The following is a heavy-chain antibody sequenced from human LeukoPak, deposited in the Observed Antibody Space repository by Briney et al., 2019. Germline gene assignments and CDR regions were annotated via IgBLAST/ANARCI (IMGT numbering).Heavy chain of an antibody. Sequence: ASVTVSCTASRYTFTVYYIHWVRQAAGQGLERMGWLNHKSGGTNYAQNFQGRVTMTRDTIINTAYIELSRLRSDDTAVYYCARNDWNDPWFDPWGQGTLVTVSS. CDR1: RYTFTVYY. J-gene: IGHJ5*02. V-gene: IGHV1-2*02. CDR2: LNHKSGGT. CDR3: ARNDWNDPWFDP. D-gene: IGHD1-1*01.